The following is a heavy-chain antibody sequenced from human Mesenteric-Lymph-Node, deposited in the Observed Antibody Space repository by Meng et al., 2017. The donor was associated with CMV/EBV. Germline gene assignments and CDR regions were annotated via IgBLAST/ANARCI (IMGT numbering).Heavy chain of an antibody. V-gene: IGHV1-18*01. J-gene: IGHJ4*02. CDR2: ISIHSGNT. D-gene: IGHD1-26*01. CDR1: GYTFTSYG. Sequence: CKASGYTFTSYGISWVRQAPGQGLEWMGWISIHSGNTKYTQNLQDRVTMTTDTSTSTAYMELRSLRSDDTAVYYCARYSGTYSFDYWGQGTLVTVSS. CDR3: ARYSGTYSFDY.